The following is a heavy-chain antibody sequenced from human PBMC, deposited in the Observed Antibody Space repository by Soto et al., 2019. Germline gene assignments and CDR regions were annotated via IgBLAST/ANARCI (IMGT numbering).Heavy chain of an antibody. V-gene: IGHV4-30-4*01. J-gene: IGHJ3*02. CDR2: IYYSGST. CDR1: GGSISSGDYY. D-gene: IGHD4-17*01. Sequence: QVQLQESGPGLVKPSQTLSLTCTVSGGSISSGDYYWSWIRQPPGKGLEWIGYIYYSGSTYYNPSLRVRSTVAVDTSKNQFSLKLSSVTAADTAVYYCARDRDYGDYRAFDIWGQGTMVTVSS. CDR3: ARDRDYGDYRAFDI.